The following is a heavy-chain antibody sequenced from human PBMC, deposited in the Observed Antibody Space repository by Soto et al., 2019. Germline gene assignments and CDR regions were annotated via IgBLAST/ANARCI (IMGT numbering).Heavy chain of an antibody. CDR1: GGNFTSYA. CDR3: AKASGRSWYNWFDP. J-gene: IGHJ5*02. Sequence: QVHLVQSGAEVKKPGSSVKVSCKASGGNFTSYAISWVRQAPGQGLEFMGGIVPLFGTTNYAHKFRGRVTITADESTSTVYMELSSLTSEDTAVYYCAKASGRSWYNWFDPWGQGTLVTVS. CDR2: IVPLFGTT. D-gene: IGHD6-13*01. V-gene: IGHV1-69*01.